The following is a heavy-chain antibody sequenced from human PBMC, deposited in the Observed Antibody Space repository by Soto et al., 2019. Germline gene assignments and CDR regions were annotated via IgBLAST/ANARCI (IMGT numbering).Heavy chain of an antibody. J-gene: IGHJ6*02. D-gene: IGHD6-19*01. CDR2: ISSSSSTI. CDR3: ATGYSSGWYAVDDYYYGMDV. V-gene: IGHV3-48*02. Sequence: GGSLRLSCAASGFTFSSYSMNWVRQAPGKGLEWVSYISSSSSTIYYADSVKGRFTFSRDNAKNSLYLQMNSLRDEDTVVYYCATGYSSGWYAVDDYYYGMDVWGQGTTVTVS. CDR1: GFTFSSYS.